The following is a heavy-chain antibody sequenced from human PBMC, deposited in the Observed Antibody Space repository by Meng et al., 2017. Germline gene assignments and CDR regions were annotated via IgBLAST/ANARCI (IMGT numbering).Heavy chain of an antibody. CDR3: ARDDYDVLTDLVPCYYSYGMDV. Sequence: GESPMIPCPAPGLTFSSYWMHWVRQAPGKGLVWVSRINSDWSSTSYADSVKGRFTICRDNAKNALYLQMNSLRAEDTAVYYCARDDYDVLTDLVPCYYSYGMDVWGQGTTVTVSS. CDR2: INSDWSST. J-gene: IGHJ6*02. V-gene: IGHV3-74*01. CDR1: GLTFSSYW. D-gene: IGHD3-9*01.